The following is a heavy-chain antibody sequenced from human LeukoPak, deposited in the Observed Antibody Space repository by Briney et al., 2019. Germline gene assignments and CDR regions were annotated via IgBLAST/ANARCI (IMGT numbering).Heavy chain of an antibody. D-gene: IGHD4-17*01. J-gene: IGHJ4*02. CDR3: AREDTVTTSPFFDY. CDR2: ISSSSSYI. Sequence: GGSLRLSCAASGFTFSSYSMNWVRQAPGKGLEWVSSISSSSSYIYYADSVKGRFTISRDNARNSLYLQMNSQRAEDTAVYYCAREDTVTTSPFFDYWGQGTLVTVSS. V-gene: IGHV3-21*01. CDR1: GFTFSSYS.